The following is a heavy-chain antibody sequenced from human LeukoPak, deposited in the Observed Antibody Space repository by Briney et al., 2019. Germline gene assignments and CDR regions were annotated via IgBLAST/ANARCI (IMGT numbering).Heavy chain of an antibody. D-gene: IGHD3-10*01. V-gene: IGHV3-23*01. Sequence: PGGSLRLSCAASGFTFSSHGMNWVRQAPGKGLEWVSAISGSGGSTYYADSVKGRFTISRDNSKNTLYLQMNSLRAEDTAVYYCAKQGSGFGEFDYDYWGQGTLVTVSS. CDR2: ISGSGGST. J-gene: IGHJ4*02. CDR3: AKQGSGFGEFDYDY. CDR1: GFTFSSHG.